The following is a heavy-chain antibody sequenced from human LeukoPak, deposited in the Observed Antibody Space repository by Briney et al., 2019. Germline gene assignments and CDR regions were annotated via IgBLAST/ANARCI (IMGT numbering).Heavy chain of an antibody. Sequence: ASVKVSCKTSGYTFSSYDINWVRQATGQGLEWMGSMNPNSGETGFAQNFQGRVTLTKNTSITTAYMELSSLRSEDTAVYYCARGDPWGFNPWGQGTLVTVSS. CDR1: GYTFSSYD. V-gene: IGHV1-8*01. J-gene: IGHJ5*02. CDR3: ARGDPWGFNP. D-gene: IGHD7-27*01. CDR2: MNPNSGET.